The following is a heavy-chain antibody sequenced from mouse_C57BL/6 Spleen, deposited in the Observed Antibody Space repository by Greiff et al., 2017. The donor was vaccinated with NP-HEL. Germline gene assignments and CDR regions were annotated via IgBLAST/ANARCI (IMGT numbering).Heavy chain of an antibody. CDR2: IYPGSGST. CDR1: GYTFTSYW. D-gene: IGHD1-1*01. CDR3: ARGLLRYYAMDY. V-gene: IGHV1-55*01. Sequence: QVQLQQPGAELVKPGASVKMSCKASGYTFTSYWITWVKQRPGQGLEWIGDIYPGSGSTNYNEKFKSKAPLTVDTSSSTAYMQISSLTSEDSAVYDCARGLLRYYAMDYWGQGTSVTVSA. J-gene: IGHJ4*01.